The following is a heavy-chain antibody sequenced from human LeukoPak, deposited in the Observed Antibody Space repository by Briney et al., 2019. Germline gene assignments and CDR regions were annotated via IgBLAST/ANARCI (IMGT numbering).Heavy chain of an antibody. V-gene: IGHV3-30*18. D-gene: IGHD3-16*01. J-gene: IGHJ3*02. CDR2: ISYDGSNK. CDR1: GFPFSSYW. Sequence: GGSLRLSCVASGFPFSSYWMTWVRQAPGKGLEWVAVISYDGSNKYYADSVKGRFTISRDNSKNTLYLQMNSLRAEDTAVYYCAKDRGARSGAFDIWGQGTMVTVSS. CDR3: AKDRGARSGAFDI.